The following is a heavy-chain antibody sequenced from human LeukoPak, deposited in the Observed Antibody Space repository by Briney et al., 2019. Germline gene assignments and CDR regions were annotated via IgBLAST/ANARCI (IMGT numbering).Heavy chain of an antibody. Sequence: ASVKVSCKASGYTFTSYYMHWVRQAPAQGLEWMGIINPSGGSTSYAQKFQGRVTMTRDTSTSTVYMELSSLRSEDTAVYYCARGRYCSSTSCYLSDPWGQGTLVTVSS. CDR3: ARGRYCSSTSCYLSDP. CDR1: GYTFTSYY. V-gene: IGHV1-46*01. J-gene: IGHJ5*02. CDR2: INPSGGST. D-gene: IGHD2-2*01.